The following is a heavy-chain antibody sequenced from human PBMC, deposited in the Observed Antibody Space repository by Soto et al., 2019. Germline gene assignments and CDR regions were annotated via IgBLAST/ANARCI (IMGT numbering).Heavy chain of an antibody. J-gene: IGHJ6*02. V-gene: IGHV1-18*01. Sequence: ASVKVSCKASGYTFTSYGISWVRQAPGQGLEWMGWISAYNGNTNYAQKLQGRVTMTTDTSTSTAYMELRSLRSDDTAVYYCARAIFGVVIRGDYYYYGMDVWGQGTTVTVSS. CDR1: GYTFTSYG. CDR2: ISAYNGNT. D-gene: IGHD3-3*01. CDR3: ARAIFGVVIRGDYYYYGMDV.